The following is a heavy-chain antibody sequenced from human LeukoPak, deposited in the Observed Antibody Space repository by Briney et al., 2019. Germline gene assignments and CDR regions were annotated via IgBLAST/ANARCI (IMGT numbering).Heavy chain of an antibody. CDR3: ARVLAYCGGDCYRGFDY. CDR1: GYSFTSYW. Sequence: GESLKISCKGSGYSFTSYWIGWVRQMPGKDLEWMGIIYPGDSDTRYSPSFQGQVTISADKSISAAYLQWSSLKASDTAMYYCARVLAYCGGDCYRGFDYWGQGTLVTVSS. CDR2: IYPGDSDT. V-gene: IGHV5-51*01. D-gene: IGHD2-21*02. J-gene: IGHJ4*02.